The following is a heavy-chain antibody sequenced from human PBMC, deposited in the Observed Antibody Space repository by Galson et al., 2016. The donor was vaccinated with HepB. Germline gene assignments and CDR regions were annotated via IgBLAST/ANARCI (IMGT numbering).Heavy chain of an antibody. CDR3: AKRGDGGSFEF. CDR2: ISGSGVSA. V-gene: IGHV3-23*01. Sequence: SLRLSCAASGFTLSSYVMTWVRQAPGKGLEWVSAISGSGVSAYYADSVRGRFTITRDNSKNTHSLQMNSLRGDDTAIYYCAKRGDGGSFEFWGQGTLVTVS. J-gene: IGHJ4*02. CDR1: GFTLSSYV. D-gene: IGHD3-16*01.